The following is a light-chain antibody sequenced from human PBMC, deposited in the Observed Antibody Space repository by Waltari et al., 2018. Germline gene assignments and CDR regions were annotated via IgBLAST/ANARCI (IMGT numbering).Light chain of an antibody. CDR3: QVWDANNEPGL. CDR2: YDS. J-gene: IGLJ1*01. V-gene: IGLV3-21*01. Sequence: SYVLTQPPSVSVAPGETARITCGGTNLGTKSVHWYRQKPGQAPVLVISYDSDRPSGIPELFSGSNSGDTATLTISRVEAGDEADYYCQVWDANNEPGLFGTGTEVTV. CDR1: NLGTKS.